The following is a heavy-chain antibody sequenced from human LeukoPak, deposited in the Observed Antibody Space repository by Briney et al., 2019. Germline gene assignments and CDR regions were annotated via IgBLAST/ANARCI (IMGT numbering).Heavy chain of an antibody. V-gene: IGHV3-23*01. CDR2: ISGSGGST. J-gene: IGHJ4*02. D-gene: IGHD3-22*01. Sequence: GXSLRLSCAASGFTFSSYAMSWVRQARGKGLEWVSAISGSGGSTYYADSVKGGFTISRDNTKNTVYLQMNRLRAEHTAVYYCAKDSGDYYDSSGPGFGYWGQGTLVTVSS. CDR3: AKDSGDYYDSSGPGFGY. CDR1: GFTFSSYA.